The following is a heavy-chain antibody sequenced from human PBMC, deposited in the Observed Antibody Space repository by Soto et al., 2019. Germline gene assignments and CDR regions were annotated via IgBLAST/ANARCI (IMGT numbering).Heavy chain of an antibody. Sequence: QVQLQESGPGLVKPSQTLSLTCTVSGGSINSGGYCWSWIRQHPVKGLDWIGCISYGGSTSYNPSLKSRVTISVDTSKNQFSLKLTSVSAADTAVYYCSRGILVWGQGALITVSS. J-gene: IGHJ4*02. V-gene: IGHV4-31*03. CDR3: SRGILV. CDR1: GGSINSGGYC. CDR2: ISYGGST. D-gene: IGHD3-16*01.